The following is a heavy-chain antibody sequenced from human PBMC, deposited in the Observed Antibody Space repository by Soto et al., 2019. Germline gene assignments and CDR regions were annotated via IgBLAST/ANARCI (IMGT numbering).Heavy chain of an antibody. CDR2: TYYRSKWYN. CDR3: ARVNGKVEYSSNYYYYGMDV. CDR1: GDSVSSNSAA. Sequence: KQSQTLSLTCAISGDSVSSNSAAWNWIRQSPSRGLEWLGRTYYRSKWYNDYAVSVKSRITINPDTSKNQFSLQLNSVTPEDTAVYYCARVNGKVEYSSNYYYYGMDVWGQGTTVTVSS. V-gene: IGHV6-1*01. D-gene: IGHD5-18*01. J-gene: IGHJ6*02.